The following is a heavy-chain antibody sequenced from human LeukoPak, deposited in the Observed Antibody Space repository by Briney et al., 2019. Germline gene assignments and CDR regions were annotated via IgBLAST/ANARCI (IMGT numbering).Heavy chain of an antibody. D-gene: IGHD3-10*01. CDR2: YYYSGST. CDR3: ARGLVYGSGSWFDP. V-gene: IGHV4-61*01. J-gene: IGHJ5*02. Sequence: SETLSLTCIISGGSVSTGSYYWSWIRQPPGKGLEWIGYYYYSGSTNYNSSLKRRVTMSLDTSKNQFSLRLRSVTAADTALCYCARGLVYGSGSWFDPWGQGALVTVSS. CDR1: GGSVSTGSYY.